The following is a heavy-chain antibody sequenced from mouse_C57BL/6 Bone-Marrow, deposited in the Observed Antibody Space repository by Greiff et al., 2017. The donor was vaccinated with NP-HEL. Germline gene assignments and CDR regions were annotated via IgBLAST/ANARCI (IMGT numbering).Heavy chain of an antibody. J-gene: IGHJ1*03. CDR1: GFTFSSYA. CDR3: TRDWDVRGWYFDG. CDR2: ISSGGDYI. V-gene: IGHV5-9-1*02. D-gene: IGHD4-1*01. Sequence: EVLLVESGEGLVKPGGSLKLSCAASGFTFSSYAMSWVRQTPEKRLEWVAYISSGGDYIYYADTVKGRFTIPRDNARNTLYLQMSSLKSEDTAMYYCTRDWDVRGWYFDGWGTGTTVTVSS.